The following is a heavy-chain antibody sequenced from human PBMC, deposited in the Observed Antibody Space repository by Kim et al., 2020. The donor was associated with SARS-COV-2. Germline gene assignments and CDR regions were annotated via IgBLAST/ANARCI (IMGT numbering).Heavy chain of an antibody. D-gene: IGHD3-22*01. CDR1: GFYFDSYE. CDR2: ISSNSVLTRT. CDR3: VRDGRYDGRGYYHFDY. Sequence: GGSLRLSCVASGFYFDSYEMNWVRQAPGKGLEWVSFISSNSVLTRTYYADSVVGRLTISRDNAKNTLYLEMNNLGAEDTAVYFCVRDGRYDGRGYYHFDYWGRGTQATVSS. J-gene: IGHJ4*02. V-gene: IGHV3-48*03.